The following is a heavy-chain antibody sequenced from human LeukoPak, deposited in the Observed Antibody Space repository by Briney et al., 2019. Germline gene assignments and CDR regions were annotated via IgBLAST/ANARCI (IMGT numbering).Heavy chain of an antibody. D-gene: IGHD3-10*01. CDR3: ARVLGFGSPPAY. CDR2: ISFDGSDK. V-gene: IGHV3-30*04. J-gene: IGHJ4*02. Sequence: GGSLRLSCAASGFTFNSFPMHWVRQAPGKGLEWVGLISFDGSDKSYADSVEGRFTISRDNSKNTLYLQMNSLSAEDTAVYYCARVLGFGSPPAYWGQGTLVSVSP. CDR1: GFTFNSFP.